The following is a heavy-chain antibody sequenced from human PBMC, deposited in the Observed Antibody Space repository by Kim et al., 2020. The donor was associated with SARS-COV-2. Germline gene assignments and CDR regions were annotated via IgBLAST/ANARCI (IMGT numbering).Heavy chain of an antibody. D-gene: IGHD3-10*01. Sequence: NYAGSVKGRFTSARDNAKNSLYLQMNSLRGEDTAVYYCASSMVRETPLDYWGQGTLVTVSS. J-gene: IGHJ4*02. CDR3: ASSMVRETPLDY. V-gene: IGHV3-74*01.